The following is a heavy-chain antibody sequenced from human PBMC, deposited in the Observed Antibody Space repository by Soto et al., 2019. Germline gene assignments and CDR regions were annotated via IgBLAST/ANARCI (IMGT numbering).Heavy chain of an antibody. CDR2: ISSSSSYI. J-gene: IGHJ6*02. Sequence: RWSLRLSCAASGFTFSSYSMNWFRQAPGKGLEWVSSISSSSSYIYYADSVKGRFTISRDNAKNSLYLQMNSLRAGDTAVYYCARSSVPAAMGCYYYYGMDVWGQGTTVTVSS. CDR1: GFTFSSYS. D-gene: IGHD2-2*01. CDR3: ARSSVPAAMGCYYYYGMDV. V-gene: IGHV3-21*01.